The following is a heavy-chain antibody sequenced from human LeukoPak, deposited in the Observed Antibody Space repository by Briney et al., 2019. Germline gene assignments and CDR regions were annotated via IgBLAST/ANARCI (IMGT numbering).Heavy chain of an antibody. CDR1: GGSISSYY. V-gene: IGHV4-4*09. CDR3: ARGLRNPDYTLYYFDY. D-gene: IGHD4-11*01. J-gene: IGHJ4*02. CDR2: IYTSGST. Sequence: PSETLSLTCTVSGGSISSYYWSWIRQPPGKGLEWIGYIYTSGSTNYNPSLKSRVTISVDTSKNQFSLKLSSVTAADTAVYYCARGLRNPDYTLYYFDYWGQGTLVTVSS.